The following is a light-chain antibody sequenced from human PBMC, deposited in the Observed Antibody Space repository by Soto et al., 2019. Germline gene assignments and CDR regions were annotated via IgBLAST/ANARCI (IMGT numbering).Light chain of an antibody. CDR2: AAS. Sequence: IQMTQSPSSLSASVGDRVTITCRASQHISNFLAWYQQKPGKVPRLLISAASTLQSGVPSRSRGSGSGTDFTLTITSLQPEDVATFYCQNYNSAPITFGQGTRLAIK. CDR1: QHISNF. V-gene: IGKV1-27*01. J-gene: IGKJ5*01. CDR3: QNYNSAPIT.